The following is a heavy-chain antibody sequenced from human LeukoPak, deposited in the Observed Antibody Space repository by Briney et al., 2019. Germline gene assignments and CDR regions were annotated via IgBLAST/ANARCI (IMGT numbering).Heavy chain of an antibody. Sequence: GGSLRLSCAASGFIFSDYFMDWVRQAPGKGLEWVGRIRKKPDSYITQYAASVKGRFVITRDDSKKSLYLQMNSLRTEDTAVYYCVRDNWGTVYWGQGTLVTVSS. J-gene: IGHJ4*02. CDR3: VRDNWGTVY. CDR1: GFIFSDYF. D-gene: IGHD7-27*01. CDR2: IRKKPDSYIT. V-gene: IGHV3-72*01.